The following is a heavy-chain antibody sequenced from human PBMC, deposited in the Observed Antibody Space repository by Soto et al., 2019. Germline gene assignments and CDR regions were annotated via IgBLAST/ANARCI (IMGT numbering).Heavy chain of an antibody. J-gene: IGHJ6*02. CDR2: IYYSGST. CDR1: GGSISSGGYY. CDR3: AREKYSNAPFYYYYGMDV. Sequence: QVQMQESGPGLVKTSQTLSLTCTVSGGSISSGGYYWSWISQHPGKGLEWIGYIYYSGSTYYNPSLKSRVTISVDTSKNQLSLKLSSVTAADTAVYYCAREKYSNAPFYYYYGMDVWGQGTTVTVSS. D-gene: IGHD5-18*01. V-gene: IGHV4-31*03.